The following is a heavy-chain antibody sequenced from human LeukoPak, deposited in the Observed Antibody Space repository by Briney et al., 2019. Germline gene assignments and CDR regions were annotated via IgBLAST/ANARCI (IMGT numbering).Heavy chain of an antibody. D-gene: IGHD4-17*01. Sequence: PGGSLRLSCAAAVFTFTSYGIHWVRQAPGKGLEWVAAIWYDGSNKYYADSVKGRFTISRDNSKNTLYLKMSSLRAEDTAVYYCARSLNGVPPDFDYWGQGTLVTVSS. CDR1: VFTFTSYG. V-gene: IGHV3-33*08. J-gene: IGHJ4*02. CDR2: IWYDGSNK. CDR3: ARSLNGVPPDFDY.